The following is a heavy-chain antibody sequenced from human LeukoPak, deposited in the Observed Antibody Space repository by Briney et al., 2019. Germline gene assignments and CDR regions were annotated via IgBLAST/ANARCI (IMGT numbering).Heavy chain of an antibody. Sequence: PGGSLRLSRAPSEFSVCSTYLTSVRQAPGKGLERVSLIYRGGSTYHANPVTGRSTIPRDNSKHTLYLQMNRLSAEDTAVYYFAGDCSGGRCYSSGDDFDIWREGTVVSVSS. V-gene: IGHV3-66*01. CDR1: EFSVCSTY. CDR2: IYRGGST. J-gene: IGHJ3*02. D-gene: IGHD2-15*01. CDR3: AGDCSGGRCYSSGDDFDI.